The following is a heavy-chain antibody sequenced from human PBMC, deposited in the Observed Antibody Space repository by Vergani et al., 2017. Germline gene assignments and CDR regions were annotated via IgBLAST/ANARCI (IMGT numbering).Heavy chain of an antibody. CDR3: ARVPILK. CDR1: GFTFSSYG. CDR2: ISYDGSNK. J-gene: IGHJ4*02. Sequence: QVQLVESGGGVVQPGRSLRLSCAASGFTFSSYGMHWVRQAPGKGLEWVAVISYDGSNKYYADSVKGRFTISRDNAKNSLYLQMNSLRAEDTAVYYCARVPILKWGQGTLVTVSS. V-gene: IGHV3-30*03. D-gene: IGHD3-3*02.